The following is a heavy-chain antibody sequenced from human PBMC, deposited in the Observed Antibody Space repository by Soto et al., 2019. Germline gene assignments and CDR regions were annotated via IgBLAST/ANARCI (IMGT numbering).Heavy chain of an antibody. V-gene: IGHV4-31*03. Sequence: QVQLQESGPGLVKPSQTLSLTCTVSGGSISSGGYYWSWIRQHPGKGLEWIGYIYYSGSTYYNPSLKSRVTISADTSKNQFSLKLSSVTAADTAVYYCARGIGYCSSTSCYAVGYFDYWGQGTLVTVSS. CDR3: ARGIGYCSSTSCYAVGYFDY. CDR2: IYYSGST. CDR1: GGSISSGGYY. D-gene: IGHD2-2*01. J-gene: IGHJ4*02.